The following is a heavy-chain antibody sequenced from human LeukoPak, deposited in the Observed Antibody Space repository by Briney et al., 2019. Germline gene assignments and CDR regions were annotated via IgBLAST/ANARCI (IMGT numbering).Heavy chain of an antibody. CDR2: INPSGGST. J-gene: IGHJ6*02. CDR1: GYTFTSYY. D-gene: IGHD6-13*01. V-gene: IGHV1-46*01. Sequence: GASVKVSSKASGYTFTSYYMHWERQAPGQGLEWMGVINPSGGSTGYAQKFQGRVTMTRDTSTSTVYMELSSLRSEATAVYYCARDVSSSSWYSFHYYYYGMDVWGQGTTVTVSS. CDR3: ARDVSSSSWYSFHYYYYGMDV.